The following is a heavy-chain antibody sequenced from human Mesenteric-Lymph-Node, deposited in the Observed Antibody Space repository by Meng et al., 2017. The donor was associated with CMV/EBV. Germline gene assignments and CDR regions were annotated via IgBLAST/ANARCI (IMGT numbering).Heavy chain of an antibody. CDR2: IIPILGIA. CDR1: GGTFSSYT. V-gene: IGHV1-69*02. Sequence: QVQLVQSGAEVKKPGASVKFSCKASGGTFSSYTISWVRQAPGQGLEWMGRIIPILGIANYAQKFQGRVTITADKSTSTAYMELSSLRSEDTAVYYCAGGIAAAGSRWFDPWGQGTPVTVSS. J-gene: IGHJ5*02. CDR3: AGGIAAAGSRWFDP. D-gene: IGHD6-13*01.